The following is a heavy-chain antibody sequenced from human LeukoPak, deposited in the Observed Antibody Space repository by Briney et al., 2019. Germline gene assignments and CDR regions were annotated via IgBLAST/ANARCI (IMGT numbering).Heavy chain of an antibody. CDR1: GFTFSNYA. J-gene: IGHJ4*02. CDR3: ARRDGSGYYAIDY. V-gene: IGHV3-23*01. CDR2: LGGCGVLT. Sequence: QPGGSLRLSCAVSGFTFSNYAMSWVRQAPGKGLGGVSTLGGCGVLTYYADSVRGRLTGSRDNSTNTLYLQMNSLRAEDTAVYYCARRDGSGYYAIDYWGQGFLVTVSS. D-gene: IGHD3-22*01.